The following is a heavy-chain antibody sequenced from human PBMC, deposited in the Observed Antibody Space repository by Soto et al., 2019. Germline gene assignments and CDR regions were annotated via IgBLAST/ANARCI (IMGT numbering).Heavy chain of an antibody. J-gene: IGHJ2*01. CDR3: ATASTRPPEDWYFDL. CDR2: ISYDGSNK. V-gene: IGHV3-30-3*01. Sequence: QVQLVESGGGVVQPGRSLRLSCAASGFTFSSYAMHWVRQAPGKGLEWVAVISYDGSNKYYADSVKGRFTISRDNSKHTLYLQMNSLRAEDTAVYYCATASTRPPEDWYFDLWGRGTLVTVSS. CDR1: GFTFSSYA.